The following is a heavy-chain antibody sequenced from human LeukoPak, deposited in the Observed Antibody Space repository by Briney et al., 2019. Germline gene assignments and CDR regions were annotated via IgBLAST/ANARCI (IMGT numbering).Heavy chain of an antibody. D-gene: IGHD1-1*01. CDR3: ARGGVWHQLAIEY. J-gene: IGHJ4*02. V-gene: IGHV3-64*02. Sequence: GGSLRLSCAPSGFSFINSAMHWVRPAPGRGLEYVASISRYVEDTYYADSVKDRFTISRDKSKNTLYPQMGSLSTDDMAVYYCARGGVWHQLAIEYWGQGTLVTVSS. CDR2: ISRYVEDT. CDR1: GFSFINSA.